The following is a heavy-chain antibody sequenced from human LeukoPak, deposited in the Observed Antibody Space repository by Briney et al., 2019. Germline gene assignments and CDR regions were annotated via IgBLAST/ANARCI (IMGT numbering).Heavy chain of an antibody. CDR1: GFTFNDYY. D-gene: IGHD6-13*01. CDR3: ARKWQQHEGYCYGMDV. V-gene: IGHV3-11*06. J-gene: IGHJ6*04. Sequence: GGSLRLSCAASGFTFNDYYMSWIRQAPGKGLEWVSYISSTSSYTNYADSVKGRFTISRDNAKNSLYLQMNSLRAEETAVYYCARKWQQHEGYCYGMDVWGKGTTVTVSS. CDR2: ISSTSSYT.